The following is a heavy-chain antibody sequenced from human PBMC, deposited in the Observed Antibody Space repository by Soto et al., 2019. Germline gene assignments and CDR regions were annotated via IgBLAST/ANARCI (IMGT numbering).Heavy chain of an antibody. J-gene: IGHJ4*02. CDR3: ARDWESRIDS. Sequence: SVKVSCTASGGTLSSYAISWVRQAPGQGLEWMGGIIPIFGTANYAQKFQGRVTITADESTSTAYMELSRLRSEDTAVYYCARDWESRIDSWGQGTLVTVSS. CDR1: GGTLSSYA. CDR2: IIPIFGTA. V-gene: IGHV1-69*13. D-gene: IGHD3-16*01.